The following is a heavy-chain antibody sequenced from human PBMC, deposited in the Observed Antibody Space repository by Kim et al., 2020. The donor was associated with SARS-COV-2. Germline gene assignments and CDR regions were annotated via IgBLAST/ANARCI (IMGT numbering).Heavy chain of an antibody. CDR3: AKEPRYYYGSGSYFDY. D-gene: IGHD3-10*01. V-gene: IGHV3-23*01. J-gene: IGHJ4*02. Sequence: SVKGRFTISRDNSKNTLYLQMNSLRAEDTAVYYCAKEPRYYYGSGSYFDYWGQGTLVTVSS.